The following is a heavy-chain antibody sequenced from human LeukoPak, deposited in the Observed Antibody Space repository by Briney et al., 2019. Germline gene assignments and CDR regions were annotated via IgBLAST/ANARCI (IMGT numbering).Heavy chain of an antibody. J-gene: IGHJ4*02. Sequence: GGSLRLSCAASGFTFNSYAMSWVRQAPGKGLEWVSHISSGRSVMNYADSVKGRFTISRDNGKNSVYLQMNSLRDEDTAVYYCAGGVYGYNAFDYWGQGTLVSVSS. V-gene: IGHV3-48*02. D-gene: IGHD5/OR15-5a*01. CDR1: GFTFNSYA. CDR3: AGGVYGYNAFDY. CDR2: ISSGRSVM.